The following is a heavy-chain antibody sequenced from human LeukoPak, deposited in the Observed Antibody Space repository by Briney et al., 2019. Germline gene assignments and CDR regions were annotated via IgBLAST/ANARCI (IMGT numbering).Heavy chain of an antibody. CDR3: ARVVRSSGYSLRS. D-gene: IGHD3-22*01. CDR1: GFIFSDYS. J-gene: IGHJ4*02. V-gene: IGHV3-21*04. CDR2: ISSSSTYI. Sequence: PGGSLRLSCEASGFIFSDYSMKWIRQAPGKGLEWVSSISSSSTYISYADSLKGRSTISRDNAMNSLFLQINSVRVEDTAVYYCARVVRSSGYSLRSWGQGTLVTVSS.